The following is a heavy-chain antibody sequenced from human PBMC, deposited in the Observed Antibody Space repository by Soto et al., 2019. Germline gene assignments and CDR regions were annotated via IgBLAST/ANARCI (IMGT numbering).Heavy chain of an antibody. CDR2: IYYSGST. D-gene: IGHD6-25*01. CDR1: GDSINNGGYY. J-gene: IGHJ4*02. Sequence: SETLSLTCTVSGDSINNGGYYWSWIRQHPGKGLEWIGYIYYSGSTFYNPSLKSRVIISLDTSKNQFSLKLSSVTAADTAVYYCASFNDRRTPATIVYWGQGTLVTVSS. CDR3: ASFNDRRTPATIVY. V-gene: IGHV4-31*03.